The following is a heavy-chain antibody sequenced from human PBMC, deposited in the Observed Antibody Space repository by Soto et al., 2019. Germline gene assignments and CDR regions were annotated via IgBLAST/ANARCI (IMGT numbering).Heavy chain of an antibody. CDR2: IYYSGST. Sequence: SETLSLTCTVSGGSVSSGSYYWSWIRQPPGKGLEWFGYIYYSGSTNYNPSLKSRVTISVDTSKNQFSLKLSSVTAADTAVYYCARRNAIVGAPFDYWGQGTTVTVSS. J-gene: IGHJ4*03. CDR1: GGSVSSGSYY. CDR3: ARRNAIVGAPFDY. D-gene: IGHD1-26*01. V-gene: IGHV4-61*01.